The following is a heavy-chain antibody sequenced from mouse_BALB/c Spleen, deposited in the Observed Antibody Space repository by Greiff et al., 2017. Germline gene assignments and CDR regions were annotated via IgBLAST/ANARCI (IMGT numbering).Heavy chain of an antibody. CDR3: ARYGNYDAMDY. D-gene: IGHD2-1*01. J-gene: IGHJ4*01. V-gene: IGHV5-6-5*01. CDR2: ISSGGST. Sequence: DVKLVESGAGLVKPGGSLKLSCAASGFTFSSYAMSWVRQTPEKRLEWVASISSGGSTYYPDSVKGRFTISRDNARNILYLQMSSLRSEDTAMYYCARYGNYDAMDYWGQGTSVTVSS. CDR1: GFTFSSYA.